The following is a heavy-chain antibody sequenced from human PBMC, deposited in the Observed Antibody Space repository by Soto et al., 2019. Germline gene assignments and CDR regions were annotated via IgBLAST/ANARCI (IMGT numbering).Heavy chain of an antibody. CDR3: ARQDSSRWYTQYYRMDG. D-gene: IGHD6-13*01. CDR2: IYPGDSDT. J-gene: IGHJ6*04. Sequence: GESLKISCKGSGYSFTSYWIGWVRQMPGKGLEWMGIIYPGDSDTRYSPSFQGQVTISADKSISTAYLQWSSLKASDTAMYYCARQDSSRWYTQYYRMDGWGKGTTVTVYS. CDR1: GYSFTSYW. V-gene: IGHV5-51*01.